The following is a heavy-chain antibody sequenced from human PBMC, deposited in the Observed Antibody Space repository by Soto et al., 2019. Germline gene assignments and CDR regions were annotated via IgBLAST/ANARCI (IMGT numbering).Heavy chain of an antibody. D-gene: IGHD6-6*01. J-gene: IGHJ6*03. CDR1: GYTFSTYA. V-gene: IGHV1-3*01. CDR2: INAGNGNT. CDR3: ARGSIAVPKIYYYYYMDF. Sequence: QVQLVQSVAEVKKPGASVQVSCKASGYTFSTYAMQWVRQAPGQRLEWMGWINAGNGNTKYSQKFQGRVTITRDTSASTAYMELSSLRSEDTAMYYCARGSIAVPKIYYYYYMDFWGKGTTVPVSS.